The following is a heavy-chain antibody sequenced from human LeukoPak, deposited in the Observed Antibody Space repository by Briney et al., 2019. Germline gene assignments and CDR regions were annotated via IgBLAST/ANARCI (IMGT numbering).Heavy chain of an antibody. V-gene: IGHV5-51*01. J-gene: IGHJ3*02. CDR3: ARHRGLGYCSSTSCYADAFDI. Sequence: GESLKIFCKGSGYSFTSYWIGWVRQMPGKGLECMGIIYPGDSDTRYTPSFQGQVTISADKSISTAYQQWSSLKASDTAMYYCARHRGLGYCSSTSCYADAFDIWGQGTMVTVSS. D-gene: IGHD2-2*01. CDR1: GYSFTSYW. CDR2: IYPGDSDT.